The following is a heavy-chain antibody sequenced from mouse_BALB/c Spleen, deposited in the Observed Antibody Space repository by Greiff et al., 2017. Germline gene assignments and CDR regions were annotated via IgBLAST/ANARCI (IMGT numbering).Heavy chain of an antibody. V-gene: IGHV1S56*01. CDR2: IYPGDGST. CDR1: GYTFTSYD. CDR3: ATTATGDAMDY. Sequence: QVHVQQSGPELVKPGALVKISCKASGYTFTSYDINWVKQRPGQGLEWIGWIYPGDGSTKYKEKFKGKATLTADKSSSTAYMQLSSLTSEDSAVYCCATTATGDAMDYWGQGTSVTVSS. D-gene: IGHD1-2*01. J-gene: IGHJ4*01.